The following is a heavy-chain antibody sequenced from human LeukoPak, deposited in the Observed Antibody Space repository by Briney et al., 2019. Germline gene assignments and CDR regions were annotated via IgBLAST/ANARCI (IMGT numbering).Heavy chain of an antibody. D-gene: IGHD6-19*01. V-gene: IGHV4-38-2*02. CDR1: GYSISSGYY. CDR3: ARHYSSGWQPTLYYFDY. J-gene: IGHJ4*02. Sequence: KPSETLSLTCTVSGYSISSGYYWGWIRQPPGKGLEWIGSIYYSGSTYYNPSLKSRVTISVDTSKNQFSLKLSSVTAADTAVYYCARHYSSGWQPTLYYFDYWGQGTLVTVSS. CDR2: IYYSGST.